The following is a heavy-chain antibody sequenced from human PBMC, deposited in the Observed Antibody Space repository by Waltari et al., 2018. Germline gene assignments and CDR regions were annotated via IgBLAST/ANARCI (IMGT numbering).Heavy chain of an antibody. CDR2: IKSDGTNI. CDR1: GFLYNDYW. Sequence: EVQLVESGGGLVQPGGSLRLSCAVSGFLYNDYWLDWVRQAPGQGLVWVSRIKSDGTNIKYADSVRGRFTSSRDSAKNTFYLQMNSLRVEDTAVYYCTRNPGYWGQGTLVTVAS. J-gene: IGHJ4*02. V-gene: IGHV3-74*03. CDR3: TRNPGY. D-gene: IGHD2-15*01.